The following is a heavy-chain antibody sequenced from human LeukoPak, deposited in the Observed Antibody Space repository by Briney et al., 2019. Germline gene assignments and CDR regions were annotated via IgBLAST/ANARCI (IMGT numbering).Heavy chain of an antibody. D-gene: IGHD3-22*01. CDR1: GFTFSSYA. CDR3: AKASGNYYDSEN. CDR2: ISGRDGSI. Sequence: GGSLRLSCTASGFTFSSYAMSWVRQAPGKGLEWVSAISGRDGSINYADSVKGRFTISRDNSKNTLYLQMNSLRAEDTAVYYCAKASGNYYDSENWGQGTLVTVSS. V-gene: IGHV3-23*01. J-gene: IGHJ4*02.